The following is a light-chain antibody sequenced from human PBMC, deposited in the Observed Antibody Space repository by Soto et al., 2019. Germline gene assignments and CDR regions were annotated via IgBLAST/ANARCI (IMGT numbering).Light chain of an antibody. V-gene: IGLV2-23*03. Sequence: QSVLTQPASVSGSPGQSITISCTGTSSDVGSYNLVSWYQQHPGKAPKLMIYEGSKRPSGVSNRFSGSKSGNTASLTISGLQAEDEADYYCCSYAGSSTFEVFGTGPKLTVL. CDR1: SSDVGSYNL. J-gene: IGLJ1*01. CDR3: CSYAGSSTFEV. CDR2: EGS.